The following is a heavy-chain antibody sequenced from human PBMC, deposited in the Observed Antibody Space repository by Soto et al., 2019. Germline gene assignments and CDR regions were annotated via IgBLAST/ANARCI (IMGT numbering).Heavy chain of an antibody. Sequence: GGSLRLSCAASGFTITSYWMNWVRQAPGKGLEWVANIKQDGSEKYYVDSVKGRFTLSRDTAKNSLYLQMNSLRAEDTTVYYCARSQSGGYDYWVQGTLVTVYS. J-gene: IGHJ4*02. CDR3: ARSQSGGYDY. D-gene: IGHD3-10*01. CDR1: GFTITSYW. CDR2: IKQDGSEK. V-gene: IGHV3-7*03.